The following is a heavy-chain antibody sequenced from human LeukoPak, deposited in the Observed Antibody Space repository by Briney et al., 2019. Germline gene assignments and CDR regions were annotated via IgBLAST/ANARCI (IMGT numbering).Heavy chain of an antibody. CDR2: INPGGGST. J-gene: IGHJ1*01. CDR3: ARGVPAAIRYFQH. V-gene: IGHV1-46*01. Sequence: GASVKVSCKASGYTFTNYYMHWVRQAPGQGLEWMGIINPGGGSTSYAQKFQGRVTMTRDTSTSTVYMELSGLRSEDTAVYYCARGVPAAIRYFQHWGQGTLVTVSS. CDR1: GYTFTNYY. D-gene: IGHD2-2*01.